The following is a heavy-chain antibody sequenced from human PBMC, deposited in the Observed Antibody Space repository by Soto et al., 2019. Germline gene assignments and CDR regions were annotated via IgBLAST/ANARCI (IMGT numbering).Heavy chain of an antibody. Sequence: ASVKVSCKASGYTFNSCAMHWVRQAPGQRLEWMGWINTGNGNTKYSQKFQGRVTLTRDTSASTAYMELSSLRSEDTAVFYFVRGTTYSGSSGSVRYLDYWGKGTLVTVSS. D-gene: IGHD3-22*01. CDR1: GYTFNSCA. CDR3: VRGTTYSGSSGSVRYLDY. V-gene: IGHV1-3*04. CDR2: INTGNGNT. J-gene: IGHJ4*02.